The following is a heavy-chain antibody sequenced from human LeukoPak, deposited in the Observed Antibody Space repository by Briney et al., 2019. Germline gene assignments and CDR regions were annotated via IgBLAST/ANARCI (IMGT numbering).Heavy chain of an antibody. J-gene: IGHJ4*02. CDR1: GFSFSNYS. CDR3: ANLTH. V-gene: IGHV3-48*02. CDR2: ISRTGNIV. D-gene: IGHD2-21*02. Sequence: PGGSLRLSCVATGFSFSNYSMHWVRQAPGKGLERVSYISRTGNIVYYADSVKGRFTISRDNAKDSLFLQMDSLRDEDTAVYYCANLTHWGQGILVTVSS.